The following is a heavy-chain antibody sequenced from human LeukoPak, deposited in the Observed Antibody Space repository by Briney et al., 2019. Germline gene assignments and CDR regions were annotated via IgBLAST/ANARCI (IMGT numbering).Heavy chain of an antibody. CDR2: IIPIFGTA. CDR3: ARSRWTIFGVVIKSLYYFDY. CDR1: GGTFSSYA. Sequence: SVKVSCKASGGTFSSYAVSWVRQAPGQGLEWMGGIIPIFGTANYAQKFQGRVTITADESTSTAYMELSSLRSEDTAVYYCARSRWTIFGVVIKSLYYFDYWGQGTLVTVSS. V-gene: IGHV1-69*01. D-gene: IGHD3-3*01. J-gene: IGHJ4*02.